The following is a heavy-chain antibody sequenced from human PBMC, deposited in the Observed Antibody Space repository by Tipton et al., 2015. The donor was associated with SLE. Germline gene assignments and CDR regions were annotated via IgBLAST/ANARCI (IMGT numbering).Heavy chain of an antibody. J-gene: IGHJ4*02. D-gene: IGHD3-22*01. Sequence: TLSLTCTVSGGSISSYYWSWIRQPPGKGLEWIGYIYYSGSTNYNPPLKSRVTISVDTSKNQFSLKLSSVTAADTAVYYCASPYYYDSSGEVDYWGQGTLVTVSS. CDR1: GGSISSYY. V-gene: IGHV4-59*08. CDR2: IYYSGST. CDR3: ASPYYYDSSGEVDY.